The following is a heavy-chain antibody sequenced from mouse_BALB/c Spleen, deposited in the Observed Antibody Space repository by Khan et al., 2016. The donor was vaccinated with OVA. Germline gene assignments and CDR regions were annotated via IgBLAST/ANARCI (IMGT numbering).Heavy chain of an antibody. Sequence: QVQLQQSGAELVKPGASVKLSCKASGYTFTSYDINGVGQRPEQGLEWIGWIFPGDGSTKYNEKLKGKATRTTDKSSSTAYMQLSRLTSEDSAVYFCARGGYGGFAYWGQGTLVTVSA. CDR3: ARGGYGGFAY. CDR1: GYTFTSYD. CDR2: IFPGDGST. J-gene: IGHJ3*01. D-gene: IGHD2-14*01. V-gene: IGHV1-85*01.